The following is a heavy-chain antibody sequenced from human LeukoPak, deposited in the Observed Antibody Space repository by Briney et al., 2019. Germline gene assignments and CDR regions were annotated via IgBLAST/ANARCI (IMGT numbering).Heavy chain of an antibody. J-gene: IGHJ4*02. CDR3: ARERGAGLSSSWIDY. V-gene: IGHV3-11*04. D-gene: IGHD6-13*01. Sequence: PGGSLRLSCAASGFTFTDYYMSWIRQAPGKGLEWVSYITNSGTTIYYAVSVKGRFTISRDNAKNSLYLQMNSLRAEDTAVYYCARERGAGLSSSWIDYWGQGTLVTVSS. CDR1: GFTFTDYY. CDR2: ITNSGTTI.